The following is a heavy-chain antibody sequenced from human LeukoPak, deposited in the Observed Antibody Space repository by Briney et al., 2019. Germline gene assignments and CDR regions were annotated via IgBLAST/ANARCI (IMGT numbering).Heavy chain of an antibody. CDR3: AHWESGYFHL. D-gene: IGHD1-26*01. J-gene: IGHJ2*01. V-gene: IGHV2-5*02. CDR2: IYWDDNK. Sequence: SGPTLVKPAQTLTLTCTFSGFLLSTRGEGVGWIRQPPGKALEWLTLIYWDDNKRYSPSLKNRLTITKDTSKNQVVLKMTSLDPVDTATYYCAHWESGYFHLWGRGTLVTVSS. CDR1: GFLLSTRGEG.